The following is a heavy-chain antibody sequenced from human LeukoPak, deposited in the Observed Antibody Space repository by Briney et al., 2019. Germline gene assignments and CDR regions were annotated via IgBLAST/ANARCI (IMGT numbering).Heavy chain of an antibody. CDR2: IDSSSNYM. Sequence: GGSLRLSCAVSGFTFNIYSMNWVRQAPGKGLEWVSSIDSSSNYMCYADSVKGRFTISRDNAKNSLYLQMNSLRAEDTAVYYCARDLAYYYDTSYDWGQGTLVTVSS. CDR1: GFTFNIYS. J-gene: IGHJ4*02. D-gene: IGHD3-22*01. V-gene: IGHV3-21*01. CDR3: ARDLAYYYDTSYD.